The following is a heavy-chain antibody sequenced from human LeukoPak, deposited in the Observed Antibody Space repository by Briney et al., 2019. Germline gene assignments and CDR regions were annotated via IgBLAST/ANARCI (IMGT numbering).Heavy chain of an antibody. CDR3: ARGPVDTAMAPFLATFDY. V-gene: IGHV3-30*02. D-gene: IGHD5-18*01. CDR1: GFTFSSYG. Sequence: PGGSLRLSCAASGFTFSSYGMHWVRQAPGKGLEWVAFIRYDGSNKYYADSVKGRFTISRDNSKNTLYLQMNSLRAEDTAVYYCARGPVDTAMAPFLATFDYWGQGTLVTVSS. CDR2: IRYDGSNK. J-gene: IGHJ4*02.